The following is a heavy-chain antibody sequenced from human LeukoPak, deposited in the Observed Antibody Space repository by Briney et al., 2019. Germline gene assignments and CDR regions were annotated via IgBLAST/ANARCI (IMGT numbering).Heavy chain of an antibody. CDR1: GYSISSGYY. J-gene: IGHJ4*02. D-gene: IGHD6-6*01. CDR3: VRSSSSIFDY. V-gene: IGHV4-38-2*02. Sequence: SETLSLTCTVSGYSISSGYYWGWIRQPPGKGLEWIGSIYHSGSTYCNPSLKSRVTISVDTSKNQFSLKLSSVTAADTAVYYCVRSSSSIFDYWGQGTLVTVSS. CDR2: IYHSGST.